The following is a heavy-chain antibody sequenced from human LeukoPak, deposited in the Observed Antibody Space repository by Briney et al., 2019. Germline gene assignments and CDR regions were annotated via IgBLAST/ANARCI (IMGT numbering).Heavy chain of an antibody. Sequence: GGSLRLSCAASGFTFSSYSMNWVRQAPGKGLEWVSSISSSSSYIYYADSVKGRFTISRDNAKNSLYLQMNSLRAEDTAVYYCARDLRGYSGYDYPGYYFDYWGQGTPVTVSS. CDR2: ISSSSSYI. CDR1: GFTFSSYS. J-gene: IGHJ4*02. V-gene: IGHV3-21*01. D-gene: IGHD5-12*01. CDR3: ARDLRGYSGYDYPGYYFDY.